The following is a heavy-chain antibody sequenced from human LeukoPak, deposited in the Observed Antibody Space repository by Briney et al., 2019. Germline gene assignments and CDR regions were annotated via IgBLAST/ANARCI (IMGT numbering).Heavy chain of an antibody. J-gene: IGHJ4*02. CDR2: INPNSGGT. V-gene: IGHV1-2*02. CDR1: GYTFTGYY. D-gene: IGHD6-19*01. CDR3: ARDRSMAVAGTPSRH. Sequence: ASVKVSRKASGYTFTGYYMHWVRQAPGQGLEWMGWINPNSGGTNYAQKFQGRVTMTRDTSISTAYMELSRLRSDDTAVYYCARDRSMAVAGTPSRHWGQGTLVTVSS.